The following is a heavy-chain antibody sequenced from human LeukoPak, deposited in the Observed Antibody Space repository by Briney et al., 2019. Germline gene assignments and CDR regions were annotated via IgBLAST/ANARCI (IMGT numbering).Heavy chain of an antibody. D-gene: IGHD3-10*01. CDR1: GGSFSSYS. Sequence: SETLSLTCTVSGGSFSSYSWSWIRQPPGKGLEWIAYIYYSGSTTYNPSLKSRVILSLDRSKHQFSLKLSSLTAADTAVYYCAGDYGSGSYRFDYWGQGTLVTVSS. CDR3: AGDYGSGSYRFDY. V-gene: IGHV4-59*12. CDR2: IYYSGST. J-gene: IGHJ4*02.